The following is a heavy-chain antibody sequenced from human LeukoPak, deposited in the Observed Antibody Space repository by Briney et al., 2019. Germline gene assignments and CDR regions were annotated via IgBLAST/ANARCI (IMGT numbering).Heavy chain of an antibody. Sequence: GGSLRLSCAASGFTFDDYTMHWVRQAPGKGLEWVSLISWDGGSTYYADSVKGRFTISRDNSKNSLYLQMNSLRTEDTALYYCAKDGGYSGYDTLDYWGQGTLVTVSS. V-gene: IGHV3-43*01. D-gene: IGHD5-12*01. CDR3: AKDGGYSGYDTLDY. CDR2: ISWDGGST. CDR1: GFTFDDYT. J-gene: IGHJ4*02.